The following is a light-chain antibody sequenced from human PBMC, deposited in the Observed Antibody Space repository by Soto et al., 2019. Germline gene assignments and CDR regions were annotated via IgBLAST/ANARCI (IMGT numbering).Light chain of an antibody. Sequence: QSALTQPASVSGSPGQSITVSCTGTSSDVGSYNLVSWYQQHPGKAPKLMIYEGSKRPSGVSTRFSGSKSGNTASLTISGLQPEDEGDYYCCSYAGRTTFYVFGTGTQLTVL. CDR3: CSYAGRTTFYV. CDR1: SSDVGSYNL. J-gene: IGLJ1*01. CDR2: EGS. V-gene: IGLV2-23*01.